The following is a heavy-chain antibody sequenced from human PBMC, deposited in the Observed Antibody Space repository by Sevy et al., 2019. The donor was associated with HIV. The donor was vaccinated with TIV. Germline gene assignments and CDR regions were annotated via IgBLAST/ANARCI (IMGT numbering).Heavy chain of an antibody. J-gene: IGHJ5*02. CDR1: GGSVSSANNY. D-gene: IGHD4-17*01. CDR3: ARAPVTRKAWFDP. CDR2: IYYTGAT. Sequence: SETLSLTCSVFGGSVSSANNYRSWIRQAPGVGLEWIGYIYYTGATDYNPSLESRVTMSIDTSKNQFSLQLSSVTPADTAIYYCARAPVTRKAWFDPWGQGTPVTVSS. V-gene: IGHV4-61*01.